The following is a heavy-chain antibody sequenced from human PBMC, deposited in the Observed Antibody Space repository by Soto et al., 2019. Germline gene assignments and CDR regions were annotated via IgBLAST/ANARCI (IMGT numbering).Heavy chain of an antibody. CDR1: GGTFSSYT. J-gene: IGHJ4*02. CDR2: IIPIFGTA. V-gene: IGHV1-69*13. Sequence: ASVKVSCKASGGTFSSYTISWVRQAPGQGLEWMGGIIPIFGTANYAQKFQGRVTITADESTSTAYMELSSLRSEDTAVYYCATGGLYYYDSPDFDYWGQGTLVTVSS. CDR3: ATGGLYYYDSPDFDY. D-gene: IGHD3-22*01.